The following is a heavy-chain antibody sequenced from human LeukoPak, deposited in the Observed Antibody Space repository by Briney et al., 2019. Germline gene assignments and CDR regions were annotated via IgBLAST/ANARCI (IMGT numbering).Heavy chain of an antibody. CDR2: SSPYNGNT. CDR1: DYIFTSYG. Sequence: ASVKVSCKASDYIFTSYGHSWVRQAPGQGLEWMGWSSPYNGNTNYAQKLQGRVTMTTDTSTSTAYMELRSLRSDDTAVYFCVRSGERHTSGYLFNAGFDVWGQGTMITVSS. D-gene: IGHD3-22*01. CDR3: VRSGERHTSGYLFNAGFDV. J-gene: IGHJ3*01. V-gene: IGHV1-18*01.